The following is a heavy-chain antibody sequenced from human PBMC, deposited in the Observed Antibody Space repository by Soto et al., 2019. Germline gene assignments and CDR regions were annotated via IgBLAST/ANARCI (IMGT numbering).Heavy chain of an antibody. CDR2: IYNSGNT. V-gene: IGHV4-4*07. CDR1: GGSISGNY. J-gene: IGHJ4*02. Sequence: PSETLSLTXTVSGGSISGNYWSWIRQPAGKGLEWIGRIYNSGNTNYNPSLKSRVTMSVDTSKNQFSLKLTSVTAADTAVYYCARGPQGSGWYAVDYWGQGTLVTVSS. CDR3: ARGPQGSGWYAVDY. D-gene: IGHD6-19*01.